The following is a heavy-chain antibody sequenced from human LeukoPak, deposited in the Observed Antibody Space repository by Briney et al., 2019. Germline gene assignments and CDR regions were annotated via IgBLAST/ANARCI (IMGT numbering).Heavy chain of an antibody. CDR3: ARGRRDGSGSLGLWDL. D-gene: IGHD3-10*01. V-gene: IGHV3-48*01. CDR1: GFTFRSYS. CDR2: ISSSSSTI. Sequence: GGSLRLSCAASGFTFRSYSMNWVRQAPGKGLEWVSYISSSSSTIYYADSVKGRFTISRDNAKNSLCLQMNSLRAEDTAVYYCARGRRDGSGSLGLWDLWGQGTLVTVSS. J-gene: IGHJ5*02.